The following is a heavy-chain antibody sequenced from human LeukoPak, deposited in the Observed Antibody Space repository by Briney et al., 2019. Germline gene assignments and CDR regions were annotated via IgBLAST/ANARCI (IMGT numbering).Heavy chain of an antibody. V-gene: IGHV3-33*01. Sequence: PGGSLRLSCAASEFTFSSYGMHWVRQAPGKGLEWVAVIWYDGSNKYYADSVKGRFTISRDNSKNTLYLQMNSLRAEDTAVYYCARDQEQQLVNDAFDIWGQGTMVTVSS. J-gene: IGHJ3*02. CDR3: ARDQEQQLVNDAFDI. CDR2: IWYDGSNK. CDR1: EFTFSSYG. D-gene: IGHD6-13*01.